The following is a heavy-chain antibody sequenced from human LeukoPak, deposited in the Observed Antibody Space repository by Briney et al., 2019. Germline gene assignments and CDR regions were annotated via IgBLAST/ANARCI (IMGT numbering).Heavy chain of an antibody. V-gene: IGHV3-30-3*02. J-gene: IGHJ4*01. CDR3: VKDARRTSGWYFFDF. D-gene: IGHD6-19*01. CDR2: LSFDGNSK. CDR1: RFSFSDYA. Sequence: VQPGRSLRLSCAASRFSFSDYAMHWVRQAPGKGLEWVAVLSFDGNSKDYIDSVRGRFTISRDNSKNTLYLRMDSLRAEDTAVYYCVKDARRTSGWYFFDFWGHGTRVTVSS.